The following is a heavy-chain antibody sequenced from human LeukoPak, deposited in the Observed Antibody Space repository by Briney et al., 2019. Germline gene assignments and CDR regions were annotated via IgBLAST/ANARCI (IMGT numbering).Heavy chain of an antibody. D-gene: IGHD2-15*01. Sequence: SETLSLTCTVSGGSISSYYWSWIRQPPGKGLEWIGYIYYSGITNYNPSLKTRVTISVDTSKNQLSLKLRSVTAADTAVYYCARDDRRYCSGGTCYSRDYWGQGTLVTVSS. CDR2: IYYSGIT. J-gene: IGHJ4*02. CDR1: GGSISSYY. CDR3: ARDDRRYCSGGTCYSRDY. V-gene: IGHV4-59*12.